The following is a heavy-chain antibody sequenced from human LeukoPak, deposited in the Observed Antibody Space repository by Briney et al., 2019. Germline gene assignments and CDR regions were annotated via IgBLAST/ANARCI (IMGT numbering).Heavy chain of an antibody. V-gene: IGHV1-18*01. CDR1: GYTFTSYG. D-gene: IGHD3-3*01. J-gene: IGHJ4*02. Sequence: ASVKVSCKASGYTFTSYGISWVRQAPGQGLEWMGWINAYNGNTNYAQKLQGRVTMATDTSTSTAYMELRSLRSDDTAVYYCARDIVEAYYDFWSGYSYYFDYWGQGTLVTVSS. CDR2: INAYNGNT. CDR3: ARDIVEAYYDFWSGYSYYFDY.